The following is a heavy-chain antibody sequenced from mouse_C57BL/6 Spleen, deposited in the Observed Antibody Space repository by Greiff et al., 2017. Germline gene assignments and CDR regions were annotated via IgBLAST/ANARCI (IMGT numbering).Heavy chain of an antibody. Sequence: QVQLKQSGPGLVAPSQSLSITCTVSGFSLTSYGVHWVRQPPGKGLEWLVVIWSDGSTTYNSALKSRLSISKDNSKSQVFLKMNSLQTDDTAMYYCARHGGWSPYAMDYWGQGTSVTVSS. V-gene: IGHV2-6-1*01. D-gene: IGHD2-3*01. CDR2: IWSDGST. J-gene: IGHJ4*01. CDR3: ARHGGWSPYAMDY. CDR1: GFSLTSYG.